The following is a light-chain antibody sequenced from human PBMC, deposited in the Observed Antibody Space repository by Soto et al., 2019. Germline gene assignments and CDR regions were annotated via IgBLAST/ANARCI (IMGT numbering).Light chain of an antibody. Sequence: DIQMTQSPATLSASVGDSVTITCRASQSITNWLAWYQLKPGKAPKLLIHEASNLHSGVSSRFIGSGSGTDFTLTITSLQPEDFATYYCQQYKSYWTFGQGTRVDLK. J-gene: IGKJ1*01. CDR1: QSITNW. CDR2: EAS. V-gene: IGKV1-5*03. CDR3: QQYKSYWT.